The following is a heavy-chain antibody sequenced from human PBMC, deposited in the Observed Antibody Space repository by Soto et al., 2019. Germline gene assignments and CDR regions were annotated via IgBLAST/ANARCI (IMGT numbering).Heavy chain of an antibody. CDR1: SGAISSINW. V-gene: IGHV4-4*02. CDR3: ARQENGDYAWYFDL. CDR2: IYHSGST. D-gene: IGHD4-17*01. J-gene: IGHJ2*01. Sequence: QVQLQESGPGLVKPSGTLSLTCAVSSGAISSINWWSWVRQPPGKGLEWIGEIYHSGSTNYNPSLKGRVTISVDKSKNQFSLKLSSVTAADTAVYYCARQENGDYAWYFDLWGRGTLVTVSS.